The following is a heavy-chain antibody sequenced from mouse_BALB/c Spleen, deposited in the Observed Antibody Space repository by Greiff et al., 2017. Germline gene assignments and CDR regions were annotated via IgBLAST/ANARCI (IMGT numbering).Heavy chain of an antibody. D-gene: IGHD2-3*01. CDR1: GFNIKDTY. J-gene: IGHJ2*01. V-gene: IGHV14-3*02. Sequence: EVKLMESGAELVKPGASVKLSCTASGFNIKDTYMHWVKQRPEQGLEWIGRIDPANGNTKYDPKFQGKATITADTSSNTAYLQLSSLTSEDTAVYYCAIYDGYLHYFDYWGQGTTLTVSS. CDR3: AIYDGYLHYFDY. CDR2: IDPANGNT.